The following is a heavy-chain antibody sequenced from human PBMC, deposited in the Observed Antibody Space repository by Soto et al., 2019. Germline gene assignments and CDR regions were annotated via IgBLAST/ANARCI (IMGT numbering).Heavy chain of an antibody. CDR2: ISAYNGNT. J-gene: IGHJ4*02. V-gene: IGHV1-18*01. CDR3: AGDTTGTHDY. Sequence: ASVKVSCKASGYTFTSYGISWVRQAPGQGLEGMGWISAYNGNTNYAQKLQGRGTMTTDTSTNTAYMELRSLRSDDTAVYYCAGDTTGTHDYWGQGTLVTVSS. D-gene: IGHD1-1*01. CDR1: GYTFTSYG.